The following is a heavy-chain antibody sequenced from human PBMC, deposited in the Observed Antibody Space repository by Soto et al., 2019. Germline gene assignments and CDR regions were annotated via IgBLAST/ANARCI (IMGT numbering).Heavy chain of an antibody. CDR2: IYHGDSDT. Sequence: GESLKISCRGSVYSFTSYLIGLVRQMPGKGLEWMVIIYHGDSDTRYSPSFQGQVTISPDKSINTAYLQWRRLKTPDPAMYYCARHEYRSSPPNPAFDYWGQGTLVTVSS. CDR1: VYSFTSYL. V-gene: IGHV5-51*01. CDR3: ARHEYRSSPPNPAFDY. J-gene: IGHJ4*02. D-gene: IGHD6-6*01.